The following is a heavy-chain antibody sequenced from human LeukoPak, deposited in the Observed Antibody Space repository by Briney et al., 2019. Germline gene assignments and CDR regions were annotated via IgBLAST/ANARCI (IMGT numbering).Heavy chain of an antibody. V-gene: IGHV3-30*18. J-gene: IGHJ4*02. D-gene: IGHD3-10*01. Sequence: GRSLRLSCAASGFTFSSYGMHWVRQAPGKGLEWVAVISYDGSNKYYADSVKGRFTISRDNSKNTLYLQMNSLRAEDTAVYYCAKDSYYYGPGSYDVWGQGTLVTVSS. CDR2: ISYDGSNK. CDR3: AKDSYYYGPGSYDV. CDR1: GFTFSSYG.